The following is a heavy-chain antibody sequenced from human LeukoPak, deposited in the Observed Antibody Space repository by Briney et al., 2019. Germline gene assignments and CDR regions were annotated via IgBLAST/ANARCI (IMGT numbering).Heavy chain of an antibody. V-gene: IGHV3-23*01. CDR1: GFTFSSFA. CDR3: AKDRVRFGSGSYLAYFRH. Sequence: GGSLRLSCAASGFTFSSFAMTWVRQAPGKGLEWVSGFDGNGPNTYYADSVKGRFTISRDNSQNTLFLQMNSLRAEDSAVYYCAKDRVRFGSGSYLAYFRHWGQGTLVTVSS. D-gene: IGHD3-10*01. CDR2: FDGNGPNT. J-gene: IGHJ1*01.